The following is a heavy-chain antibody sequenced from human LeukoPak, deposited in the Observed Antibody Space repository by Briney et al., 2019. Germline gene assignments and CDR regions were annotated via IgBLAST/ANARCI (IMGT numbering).Heavy chain of an antibody. V-gene: IGHV4-59*08. J-gene: IGHJ3*02. D-gene: IGHD6-19*01. Sequence: PSETLSLTCTVSGGSISSYYWSWIRQPPGKGLEWIGYIYYSGSTNYNPSLKSRVTISVDTSKNQFSLKLSSVTAADTAVYYCARHLGWLGGTDASDIWGQGTMVTVSS. CDR2: IYYSGST. CDR1: GGSISSYY. CDR3: ARHLGWLGGTDASDI.